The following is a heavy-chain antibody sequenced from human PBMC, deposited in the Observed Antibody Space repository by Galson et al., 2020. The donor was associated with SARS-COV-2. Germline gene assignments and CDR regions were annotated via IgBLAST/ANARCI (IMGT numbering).Heavy chain of an antibody. CDR3: AKRHRDSSGFDY. CDR2: VSGSGSAT. J-gene: IGHJ4*02. CDR1: GFTFSNYA. D-gene: IGHD3-22*01. V-gene: IGHV3-23*01. Sequence: GESLKISCVASGFTFSNYAMNWLRQAPGKGLEWVSGVSGSGSATYYAGSVKGRFTISRDNSQNTLYLHMNSLRAEDTAIYYCAKRHRDSSGFDYWGQGVRVTVSS.